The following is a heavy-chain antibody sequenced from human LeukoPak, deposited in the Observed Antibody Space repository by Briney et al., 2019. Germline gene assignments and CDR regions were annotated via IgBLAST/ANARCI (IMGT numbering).Heavy chain of an antibody. V-gene: IGHV3-23*01. J-gene: IGHJ1*01. CDR2: ISGSGGTT. Sequence: GGSLRPSCAASGFTFNNYAMTWVRQAPGKGLEWVSAISGSGGTTLYADSVKGRFTISRDNSKSTLYLQMNSLRAEDTAVYYCAKDQGIQLWLKYFQHWGRGTLVTVSP. CDR1: GFTFNNYA. D-gene: IGHD5-18*01. CDR3: AKDQGIQLWLKYFQH.